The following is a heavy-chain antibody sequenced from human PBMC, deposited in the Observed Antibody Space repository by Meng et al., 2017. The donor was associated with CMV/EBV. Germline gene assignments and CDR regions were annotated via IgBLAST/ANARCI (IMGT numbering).Heavy chain of an antibody. D-gene: IGHD6-13*01. V-gene: IGHV3-23*01. Sequence: GESLKISCAASGFTFSSYAMSWVRQAPGKGLEWVSAISGSGGSTYYADSVKGRFTISRDNSKNTLYLQMNSLRAEDTAVYYCARDQRQQLVRGARFYYYYGMDVWGQGTTVTVSS. CDR1: GFTFSSYA. J-gene: IGHJ6*02. CDR2: ISGSGGST. CDR3: ARDQRQQLVRGARFYYYYGMDV.